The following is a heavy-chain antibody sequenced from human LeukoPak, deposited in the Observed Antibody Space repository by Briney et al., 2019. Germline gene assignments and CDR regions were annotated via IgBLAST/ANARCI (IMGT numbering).Heavy chain of an antibody. CDR2: INSDGSST. CDR1: GFTFSSYW. D-gene: IGHD2-15*01. J-gene: IGHJ4*02. V-gene: IGHV3-74*01. CDR3: AGASQRGVDFDY. Sequence: GGSLRLSCAASGFTFSSYWMHWVRQAPGKGLVWVSRINSDGSSTSYADSVKGRFTISRDNAKNTLYLQMNSLRAEDTAVYYCAGASQRGVDFDYWGQGTLVTVSS.